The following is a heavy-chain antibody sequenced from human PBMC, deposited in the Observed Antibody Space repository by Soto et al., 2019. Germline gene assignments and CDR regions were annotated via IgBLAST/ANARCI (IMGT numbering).Heavy chain of an antibody. D-gene: IGHD2-2*03. V-gene: IGHV3-13*04. CDR2: IGTAGDT. CDR1: GFTFSSYD. CDR3: ASMDIVVVPPYYGMDV. J-gene: IGHJ6*02. Sequence: QPGGSLRLSCSASGFTFSSYDMHWVRQGPGKGLEWVSAIGTAGDTNYAGSVKGRFTISRENAKNSLYLQMNSLRAEDTAVYYCASMDIVVVPPYYGMDVWGQGTTVTVSS.